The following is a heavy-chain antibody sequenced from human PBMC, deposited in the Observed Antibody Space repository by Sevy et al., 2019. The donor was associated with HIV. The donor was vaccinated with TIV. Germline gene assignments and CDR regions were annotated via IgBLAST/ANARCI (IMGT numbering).Heavy chain of an antibody. CDR3: ARLSSSGYEY. CDR1: GYSFTPYW. Sequence: GESLKISCKASGYSFTPYWIGWVRQMPGKGLEWMGIVYPRDSDTRYSPSFQGHVTNSADKSISTAYLQWSSLKASDTAMYYCARLSSSGYEYWGQGTLVTVSS. CDR2: VYPRDSDT. J-gene: IGHJ4*02. V-gene: IGHV5-51*01. D-gene: IGHD3-22*01.